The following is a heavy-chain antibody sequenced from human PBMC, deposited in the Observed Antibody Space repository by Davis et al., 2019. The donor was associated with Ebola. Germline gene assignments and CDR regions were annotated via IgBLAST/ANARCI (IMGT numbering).Heavy chain of an antibody. CDR2: IYTGDSDT. V-gene: IGHV5-51*01. D-gene: IGHD1-20*01. CDR3: ASLRRTITGMDDGFDI. Sequence: KVSCKGSGYSFTSYWIGWVRQMPGKGLEWMGIIYTGDSDTRYSPSFRGQVTISADKSTKTAFLQWSSLKASDTAMYYCASLRRTITGMDDGFDIWGQGTMVTVCS. J-gene: IGHJ3*02. CDR1: GYSFTSYW.